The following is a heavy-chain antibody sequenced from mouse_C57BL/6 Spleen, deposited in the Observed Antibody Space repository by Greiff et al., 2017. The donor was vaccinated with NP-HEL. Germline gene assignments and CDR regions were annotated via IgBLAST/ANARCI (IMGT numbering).Heavy chain of an antibody. CDR1: GFTFSSYA. CDR2: ISSGGDYI. CDR3: TRDEGRRAWFAY. Sequence: EVKVVESGEGLVKPGGSLKLSCAASGFTFSSYAMSWVRQTPEKRLEWVAYISSGGDYIYYADTVKGRFTISRDNARNTLYLQMSSLKSEDTATYYCTRDEGRRAWFAYWGQGTLVTVSA. V-gene: IGHV5-9-1*02. D-gene: IGHD3-3*01. J-gene: IGHJ3*01.